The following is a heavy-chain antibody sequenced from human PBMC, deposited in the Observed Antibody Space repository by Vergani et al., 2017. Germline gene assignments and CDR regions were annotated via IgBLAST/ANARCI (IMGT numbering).Heavy chain of an antibody. CDR3: ARAPVLNAAFDI. V-gene: IGHV4-61*10. Sequence: QVQLQESGPGLVKPSETLSLTCTVSGGSVSSGSYYWSWIRQPAGKGLEWIGYIYYSGSTNCNPSLKSRVTISVDTSKNQFSRKLSSVTAADTAVYYCARAPVLNAAFDIWGQGTMVTVSS. D-gene: IGHD1-1*01. J-gene: IGHJ3*02. CDR1: GGSVSSGSYY. CDR2: IYYSGST.